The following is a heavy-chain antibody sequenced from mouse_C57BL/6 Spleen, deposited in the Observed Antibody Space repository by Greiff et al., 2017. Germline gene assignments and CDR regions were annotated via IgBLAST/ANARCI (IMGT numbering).Heavy chain of an antibody. V-gene: IGHV1-50*01. CDR3: AINDV. CDR2: IDPSDSYT. CDR1: GYTFTSYW. Sequence: QVQLKQPGAELVKPGASVKLSCTASGYTFTSYWMQWVQQRPGQGLEWIGEIDPSDSYTNYNQKFKGKATWTVDTSSSTAYMQLSSLTSEDSAVYYCAINDVWGTGTTVTVSS. J-gene: IGHJ1*03.